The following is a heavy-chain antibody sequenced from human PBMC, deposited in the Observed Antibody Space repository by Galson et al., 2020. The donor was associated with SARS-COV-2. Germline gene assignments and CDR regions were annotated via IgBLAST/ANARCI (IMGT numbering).Heavy chain of an antibody. V-gene: IGHV3-33*01. CDR1: GFTFSRYG. CDR3: AREDCSGGSCYSYGVGGPLDY. J-gene: IGHJ4*02. CDR2: IWYDGSNK. Sequence: GGSLCLSCAASGFTFSRYGMHWVRKAPGQGLEWVAVIWYDGSNKYYADSVKGRFTISRDNSKNTLYLQMNSLRAEDTAVYYCAREDCSGGSCYSYGVGGPLDYWSQGTLVTVSS. D-gene: IGHD2-15*01.